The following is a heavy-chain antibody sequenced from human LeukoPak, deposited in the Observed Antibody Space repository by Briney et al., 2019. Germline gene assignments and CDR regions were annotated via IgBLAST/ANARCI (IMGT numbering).Heavy chain of an antibody. Sequence: SETLSLTCTVSGGSISSGSYYWSWIRQPAGKGLEWIGRIYTSGSTNYNPSLKSRVTISVDTSKNQFSLKLSSVTAADTAVYYCARVHVLGTILNWFDPWGLGTLVTVSS. CDR3: ARVHVLGTILNWFDP. D-gene: IGHD3-10*01. V-gene: IGHV4-61*02. CDR2: IYTSGST. CDR1: GGSISSGSYY. J-gene: IGHJ5*02.